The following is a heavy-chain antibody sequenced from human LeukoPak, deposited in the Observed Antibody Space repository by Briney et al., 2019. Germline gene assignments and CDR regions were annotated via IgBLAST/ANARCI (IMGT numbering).Heavy chain of an antibody. V-gene: IGHV3-21*01. Sequence: GGSLRLSCAASGFTFSSYSMNWVRQAPGKGLEWVSSISSGSSYIYYADSVKGRFTISRDNAKNSLYLQMNSLRAEDTAVYYCARVMDYYDSSGYYCFDYWGQGTLVTVSS. CDR3: ARVMDYYDSSGYYCFDY. J-gene: IGHJ4*02. CDR1: GFTFSSYS. CDR2: ISSGSSYI. D-gene: IGHD3-22*01.